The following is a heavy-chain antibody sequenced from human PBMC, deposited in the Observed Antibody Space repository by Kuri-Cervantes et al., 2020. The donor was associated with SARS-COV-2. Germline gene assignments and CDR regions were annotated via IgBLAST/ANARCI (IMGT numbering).Heavy chain of an antibody. D-gene: IGHD1-26*01. CDR2: IDPSDSYT. CDR1: GYRFTSYW. CDR3: ARQGWELFQWSNDFDY. J-gene: IGHJ4*02. Sequence: SCKGCGYRFTSYWISWVRQMPGKGLEWMGRIDPSDSYTNYSPSFQGHVTISADKSISTAYLQWGSLKASDTAMYYCARQGWELFQWSNDFDYWGQGTLVTVSS. V-gene: IGHV5-10-1*01.